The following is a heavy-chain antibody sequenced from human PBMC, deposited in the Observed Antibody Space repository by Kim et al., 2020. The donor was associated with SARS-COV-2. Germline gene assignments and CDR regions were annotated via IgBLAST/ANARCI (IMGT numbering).Heavy chain of an antibody. V-gene: IGHV2-70*01. J-gene: IGHJ4*02. CDR2: DK. CDR3: AREMATITGIDY. D-gene: IGHD5-12*01. Sequence: DKSYSTSLKTRLTISKDTSKNQVVLTMTNMDPVDTATYYCAREMATITGIDYWGQGTLVTVSS.